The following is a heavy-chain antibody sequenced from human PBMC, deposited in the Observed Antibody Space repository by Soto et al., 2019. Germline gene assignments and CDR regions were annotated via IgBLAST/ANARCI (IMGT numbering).Heavy chain of an antibody. CDR2: INPNTGAT. CDR3: AILAITGSDYFDY. CDR1: GYTFTDYY. D-gene: IGHD1-20*01. V-gene: IGHV1-2*04. Sequence: GASVKVSCKTSGYTFTDYYIQWVRQAPGQGLEWMGWINPNTGATNSAQKFQGWVTMTRDTSISTAYMELSRLKSDDTAVYYCAILAITGSDYFDYWGQGTLVTVSS. J-gene: IGHJ4*02.